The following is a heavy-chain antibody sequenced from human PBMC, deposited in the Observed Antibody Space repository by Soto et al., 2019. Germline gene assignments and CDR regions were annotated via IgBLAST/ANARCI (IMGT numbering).Heavy chain of an antibody. J-gene: IGHJ6*04. CDR1: GGTFSSYA. Sequence: GASVKVSCKASGGTFSSYAISWVRQAPGQGLECMGGIIPIFGTAKYAQKFQGRVTITADESTSTAYMELSSLRSEDTAVYYCARAPYDFWSGYQLSLDVWGKGTTVTVSS. CDR3: ARAPYDFWSGYQLSLDV. CDR2: IIPIFGTA. V-gene: IGHV1-69*13. D-gene: IGHD3-3*01.